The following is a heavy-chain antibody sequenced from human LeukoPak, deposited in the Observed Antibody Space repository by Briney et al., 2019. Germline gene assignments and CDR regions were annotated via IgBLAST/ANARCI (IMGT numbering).Heavy chain of an antibody. CDR2: MHEDGRDI. J-gene: IGHJ4*02. CDR1: GFPFDVQT. D-gene: IGHD3-10*01. Sequence: GGSLRLSCVASGFPFDVQTLSWVRQAPGKGLAWVASMHEDGRDIFYVDSAKGRFTISRDNSKNSLFLQLNYLRVEDTAMYYCVRRGATRGRFEKWGQGTQVTVSS. V-gene: IGHV3-7*01. CDR3: VRRGATRGRFEK.